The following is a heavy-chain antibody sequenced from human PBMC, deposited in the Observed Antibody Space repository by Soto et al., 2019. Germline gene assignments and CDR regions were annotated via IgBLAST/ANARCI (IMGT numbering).Heavy chain of an antibody. CDR2: ISYDGSNK. CDR1: GFTFSSYA. D-gene: IGHD6-19*01. Sequence: QVQLVESGGGVVQPGRSLRLSCAASGFTFSSYAMHWVRQAPGKGLEWVAVISYDGSNKYYADSVKGRFTISRDNSKNTLYLQMNSLRAEDTAVYYCARDLGYSSGWYGNMKGLVSNYYYGMDVWGQGTTVTVSS. CDR3: ARDLGYSSGWYGNMKGLVSNYYYGMDV. J-gene: IGHJ6*02. V-gene: IGHV3-30-3*01.